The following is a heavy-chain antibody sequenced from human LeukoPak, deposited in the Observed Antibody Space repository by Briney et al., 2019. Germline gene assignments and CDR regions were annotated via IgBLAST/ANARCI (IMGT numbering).Heavy chain of an antibody. CDR3: ARQTYYDNLTGYYTPFDY. V-gene: IGHV4-4*07. CDR1: GGSIISYY. CDR2: VHTSGST. J-gene: IGHJ4*02. Sequence: PSETLSLTCSVSGGSIISYYWTWIRQPAGKGLEWIGRVHTSGSTNYNPSLKSRATMSVDTSKSQFSLRLSSVTAADTAIYYCARQTYYDNLTGYYTPFDYWGQGTLVTVSS. D-gene: IGHD3-9*01.